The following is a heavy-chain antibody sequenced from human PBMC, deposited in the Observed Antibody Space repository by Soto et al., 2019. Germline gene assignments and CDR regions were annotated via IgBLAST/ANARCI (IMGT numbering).Heavy chain of an antibody. V-gene: IGHV3-23*01. CDR3: AKIYKYSSGWPYLDY. CDR1: GFTFSSYA. J-gene: IGHJ4*02. D-gene: IGHD6-19*01. CDR2: ISSSGGST. Sequence: GGSLRLSCAASGFTFSSYAMSWVRQAPGKGLEWVSAISSSGGSTYYADSVKGRFTISRDNSKNTLYLQMNSLRAEDTAVYYCAKIYKYSSGWPYLDYWGQGTLVTVSS.